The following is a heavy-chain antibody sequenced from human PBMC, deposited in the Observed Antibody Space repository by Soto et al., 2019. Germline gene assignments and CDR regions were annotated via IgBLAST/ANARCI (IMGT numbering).Heavy chain of an antibody. V-gene: IGHV3-53*01. CDR3: ARGYYDSTAYFDY. Sequence: PGGSLRLSCAASGFTVSSHYMTWVRQAPGKGLEWVSLIYSGGSTYYADSVKGRFTISRDNTKNMLYLQMNSLRAEYTAVYYCARGYYDSTAYFDYWGQGTLVTVSS. CDR1: GFTVSSHY. J-gene: IGHJ4*02. CDR2: IYSGGST. D-gene: IGHD3-22*01.